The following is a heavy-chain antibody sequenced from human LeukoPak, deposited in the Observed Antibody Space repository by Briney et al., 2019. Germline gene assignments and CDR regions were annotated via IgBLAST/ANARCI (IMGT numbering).Heavy chain of an antibody. CDR3: ARRTYLSGFDP. CDR1: GYSFTSYW. CDR2: IYPGDSDT. J-gene: IGHJ5*02. Sequence: GESLKISCKGSGYSFTSYWIGWVRQMPGKGLEWMGIIYPGDSDTRYGPSFQGQVTISADKSISTAFLQWSSLKASDTAMYYCARRTYLSGFDPWGQGTLVTVSS. V-gene: IGHV5-51*01. D-gene: IGHD2-2*01.